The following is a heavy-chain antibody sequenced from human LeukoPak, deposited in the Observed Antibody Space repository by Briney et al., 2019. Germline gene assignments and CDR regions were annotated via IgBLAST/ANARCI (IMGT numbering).Heavy chain of an antibody. V-gene: IGHV3-30*01. CDR3: ARARYSSSSSPYNWFDP. J-gene: IGHJ5*02. Sequence: GGSLRLSCAASGFAFSSYAMHWVRQAPGKGLEWVAVISYDGSNKYYADSVKGRFTISRDNSKNTLYLQMNSLRAEDTAVYYCARARYSSSSSPYNWFDPWGQGTLVTVSS. CDR2: ISYDGSNK. CDR1: GFAFSSYA. D-gene: IGHD6-6*01.